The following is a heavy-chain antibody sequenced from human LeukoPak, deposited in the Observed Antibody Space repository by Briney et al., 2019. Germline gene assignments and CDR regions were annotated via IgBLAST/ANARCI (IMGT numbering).Heavy chain of an antibody. D-gene: IGHD5-12*01. J-gene: IGHJ4*02. V-gene: IGHV4-59*08. Sequence: SETLSLTCTVSGGSMNNYYWNWIRQAPGKGLEWIGYSYYSGSTNYNPSLKSRVNISVDTSKNQFSLNLSSVTAADTAVYYCARLGSVATPFDYWGQGTLVTVSS. CDR2: SYYSGST. CDR3: ARLGSVATPFDY. CDR1: GGSMNNYY.